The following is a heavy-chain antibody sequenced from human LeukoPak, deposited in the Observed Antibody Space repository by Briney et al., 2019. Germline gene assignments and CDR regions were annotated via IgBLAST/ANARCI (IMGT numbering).Heavy chain of an antibody. V-gene: IGHV3-64*04. J-gene: IGHJ4*02. Sequence: GGSLRLSCSASGFTFGAYFMHWVRQAPGKGLQYVSSISSNEYDTYYADSVKGRFTISRDNSKNTLFLQMNSLRAEDTAVYYCARGVDYYENSGTIDYWGQGTLVTVSS. CDR3: ARGVDYYENSGTIDY. CDR1: GFTFGAYF. CDR2: ISSNEYDT. D-gene: IGHD3-22*01.